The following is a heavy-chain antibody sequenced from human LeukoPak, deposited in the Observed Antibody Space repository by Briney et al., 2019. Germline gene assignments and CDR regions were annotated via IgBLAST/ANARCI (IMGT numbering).Heavy chain of an antibody. Sequence: SVKVSCKASGYTFTSYGISWVRQAPGQGLEWMGRIIPILGIANYAQKFQGRVTITADKSTSTAYMELSSLRSEDTAVYYCARVKSPSIWSGYQTYGMDVWGQGTTVTVSS. J-gene: IGHJ6*02. CDR1: GYTFTSYG. CDR2: IIPILGIA. D-gene: IGHD3-3*01. V-gene: IGHV1-69*04. CDR3: ARVKSPSIWSGYQTYGMDV.